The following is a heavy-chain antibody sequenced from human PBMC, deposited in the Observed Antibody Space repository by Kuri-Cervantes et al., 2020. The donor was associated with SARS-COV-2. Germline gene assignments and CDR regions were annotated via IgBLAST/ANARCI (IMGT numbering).Heavy chain of an antibody. CDR2: ISYDGSAR. J-gene: IGHJ5*02. V-gene: IGHV3-30*18. CDR1: GFTFSSYG. CDR3: AKPSVAREYSWFDP. Sequence: GGSLRLSCAASGFTFSSYGMHWVRQAPGKGLEWVAVISYDGSARYYADSVKGRFTISRDNSKNTLYLQLNSLTPEDTAVYYCAKPSVAREYSWFDPWGQGTLVTVSS. D-gene: IGHD6-19*01.